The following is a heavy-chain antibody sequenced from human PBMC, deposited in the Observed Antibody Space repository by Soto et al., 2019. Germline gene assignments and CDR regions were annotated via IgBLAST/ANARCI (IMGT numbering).Heavy chain of an antibody. J-gene: IGHJ1*01. Sequence: ASVKVSCKASGYLFTAYSMHWIRLAPGQGLEWMGVVNPIGGSTKYAQNFPGRVTMTRDTSTTTTYMELSSLRSDDTAIYYCAREENCSGGTCYSEYFNRCGQGTLVTVSS. D-gene: IGHD2-15*01. V-gene: IGHV1-46*01. CDR3: AREENCSGGTCYSEYFNR. CDR1: GYLFTAYS. CDR2: VNPIGGST.